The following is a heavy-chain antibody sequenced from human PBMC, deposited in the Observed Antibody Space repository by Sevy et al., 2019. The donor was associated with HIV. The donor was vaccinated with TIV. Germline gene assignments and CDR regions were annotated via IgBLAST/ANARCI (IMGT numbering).Heavy chain of an antibody. CDR2: IRSSSSYI. Sequence: AGSLRLSCAASGFTFSSYSMNWVRQAPGKALEWVSSIRSSSSYIYYADSVKGRFTISRDNAKNSLYLQMNSLRAEDTAVYYCARAYGSGSYSVYWGQGTLVTVSS. D-gene: IGHD3-10*01. V-gene: IGHV3-21*01. CDR3: ARAYGSGSYSVY. CDR1: GFTFSSYS. J-gene: IGHJ4*02.